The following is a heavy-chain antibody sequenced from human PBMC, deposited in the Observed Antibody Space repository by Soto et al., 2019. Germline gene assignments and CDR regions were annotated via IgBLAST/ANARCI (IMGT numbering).Heavy chain of an antibody. D-gene: IGHD5-12*01. CDR2: ISSYSGNT. V-gene: IGHV1-18*01. CDR3: ARERGGFDYFDY. J-gene: IGHJ4*02. Sequence: QVQLVQSGPEVKKPGASVKVSCKASGYSFSSYSITWVRQAPGQELEWMGWISSYSGNTHFAQNFHDRVILTTDTSTTTSYMELRSLKSDDTAIYYCARERGGFDYFDYWGQGTQVTVSS. CDR1: GYSFSSYS.